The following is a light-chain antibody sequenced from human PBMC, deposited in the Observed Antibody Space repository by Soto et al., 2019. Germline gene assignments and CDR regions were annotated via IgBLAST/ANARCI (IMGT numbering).Light chain of an antibody. CDR2: RAS. Sequence: DIQMTQSPSTLSASVGDKITITCRANQSVSTWLAWYQQPPGKAPSLLIYRASTLESGVPSRFSGSGSGTEFTLTISGLQPDDFATYYCQQYKSYSFGGGTNVDIK. CDR3: QQYKSYS. V-gene: IGKV1-5*03. CDR1: QSVSTW. J-gene: IGKJ4*01.